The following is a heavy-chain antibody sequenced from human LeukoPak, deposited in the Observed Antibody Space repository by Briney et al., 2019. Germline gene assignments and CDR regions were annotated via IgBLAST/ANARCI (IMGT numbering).Heavy chain of an antibody. CDR1: GGTFSSYA. V-gene: IGHV1-69*13. D-gene: IGHD2-21*02. CDR3: AKDSYQGDWGLDAFDV. Sequence: GASVKVSCKASGGTFSSYAISWVRQAPGQGLEWMGGIIPIFGTANYAQKFQGRVTITADESTSTAYMELSSLRSEDTAVYYCAKDSYQGDWGLDAFDVWGQGTMVTVSS. J-gene: IGHJ3*01. CDR2: IIPIFGTA.